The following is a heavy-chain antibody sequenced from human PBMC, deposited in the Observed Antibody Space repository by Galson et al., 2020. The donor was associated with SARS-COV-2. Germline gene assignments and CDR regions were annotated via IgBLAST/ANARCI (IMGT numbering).Heavy chain of an antibody. V-gene: IGHV3-23*01. J-gene: IGHJ5*02. CDR1: GFTFSSYA. CDR3: AREHSSGWWGEFLIQNNWFDP. Sequence: GESLKISCAASGFTFSSYAMSWVRQAPGKGLEWVSAISGSGGSTYYADSVKGRFTISRDNSKNTLYLQMNSLRAEDTAVYYCAREHSSGWWGEFLIQNNWFDPWGQGTLVTVSS. D-gene: IGHD6-19*01. CDR2: ISGSGGST.